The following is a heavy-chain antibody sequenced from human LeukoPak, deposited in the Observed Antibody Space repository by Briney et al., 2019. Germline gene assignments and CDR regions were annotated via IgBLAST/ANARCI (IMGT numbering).Heavy chain of an antibody. D-gene: IGHD1-26*01. J-gene: IGHJ4*02. Sequence: GSLRLSCTVSGFTVSSNSMSWVRQAPGKGLEWVSFIYSDNTHYSDSVKGRFTISRDNSKNTLFLQMNSLRAEDTAVYYCARGGITLVGAQIDYWGQGTLVTVSS. V-gene: IGHV3-66*03. CDR3: ARGGITLVGAQIDY. CDR1: GFTVSSNS. CDR2: IYSDNT.